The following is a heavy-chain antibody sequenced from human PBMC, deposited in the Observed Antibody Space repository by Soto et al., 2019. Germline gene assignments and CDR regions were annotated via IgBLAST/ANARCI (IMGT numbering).Heavy chain of an antibody. CDR1: GFTFSSYW. Sequence: EVQPVESGGGLVQPGGSLRLSCAASGFTFSSYWMSWVRQAPGRGLEWVGNIKEDGSEKYYVDSVNGRFTVSRDNAKNSLYLQMNSLRAEDTAVYYCARATGADKEDYWGQGTLVTVSS. D-gene: IGHD3-10*01. V-gene: IGHV3-7*04. CDR2: IKEDGSEK. CDR3: ARATGADKEDY. J-gene: IGHJ4*02.